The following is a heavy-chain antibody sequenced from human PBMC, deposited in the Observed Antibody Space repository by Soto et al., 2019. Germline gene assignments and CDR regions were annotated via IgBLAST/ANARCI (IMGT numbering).Heavy chain of an antibody. CDR1: RFAFSIYA. CDR2: IGGSGHST. CDR3: AKGLSGSWAYNWFDP. D-gene: IGHD3-10*01. J-gene: IGHJ5*02. Sequence: EVQLLESGGGLVQPGGSLRLSCATSRFAFSIYAMSWVRPAPGKGLEWVSAIGGSGHSTFYEDSVRGRFTISRDNSKNTLYLQMDRLRAEDTAFYYCAKGLSGSWAYNWFDPWGQGPLVTVSS. V-gene: IGHV3-23*01.